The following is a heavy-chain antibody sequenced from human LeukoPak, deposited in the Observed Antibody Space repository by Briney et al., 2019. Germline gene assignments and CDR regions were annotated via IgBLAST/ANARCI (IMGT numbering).Heavy chain of an antibody. CDR3: ARTAVVTHDAFDI. V-gene: IGHV4-39*01. CDR2: IYYSENT. CDR1: GGSISRSSYY. Sequence: SETLSLTCTLSGGSISRSSYYWGWIRQTPGKGLEWIGSIYYSENTHNNPSLKSRATISVDTSKNQFSLKLTSVTAADTAVYFCARTAVVTHDAFDIWGQGTMVTVSS. D-gene: IGHD4-23*01. J-gene: IGHJ3*02.